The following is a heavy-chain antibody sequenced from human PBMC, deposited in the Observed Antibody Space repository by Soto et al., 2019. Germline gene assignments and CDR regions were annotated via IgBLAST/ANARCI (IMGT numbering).Heavy chain of an antibody. CDR1: EFTFSDYY. V-gene: IGHV3-66*01. D-gene: IGHD4-17*01. Sequence: HPGGSLRLSCAASEFTFSDYYMSWVRQAPGKGLEWVSVIYSGGSTYYADSVKGRFTISRDNSKNTLYLQMNSLRAEDTAVYYCARVGYGDSGGYYYYYGMDVWGQGTTVTVSS. CDR3: ARVGYGDSGGYYYYYGMDV. CDR2: IYSGGST. J-gene: IGHJ6*02.